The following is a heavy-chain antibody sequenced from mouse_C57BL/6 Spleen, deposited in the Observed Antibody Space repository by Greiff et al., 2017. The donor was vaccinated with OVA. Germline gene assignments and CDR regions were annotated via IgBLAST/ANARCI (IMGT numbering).Heavy chain of an antibody. CDR3: ARSGYDNYWYFDV. Sequence: QVQLQQSGAELVRPGASVKLSCKASGYTFTDYYINWVKQRPGQGLEWIARIYPGSGNTYYNEKFKGKATLTAEKSSSTAYMQLSSLTSEDSAVYFCARSGYDNYWYFDVWGTGTTVTVSS. CDR1: GYTFTDYY. CDR2: IYPGSGNT. D-gene: IGHD2-2*01. V-gene: IGHV1-76*01. J-gene: IGHJ1*03.